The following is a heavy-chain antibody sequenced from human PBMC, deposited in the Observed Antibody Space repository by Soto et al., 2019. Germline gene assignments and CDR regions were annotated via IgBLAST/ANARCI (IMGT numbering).Heavy chain of an antibody. J-gene: IGHJ3*02. Sequence: QVQLVQSGAEGKKPGASVKVSCKASGYTFTSFGISWVRQAPGQGLEWMGWISAYNGNTNYAENLQGRVTMTTDPATSTAYMELRSLRSDDTAVYYCARDHRGGTDAFDIWGQGTMVTVSS. CDR2: ISAYNGNT. D-gene: IGHD2-15*01. CDR1: GYTFTSFG. CDR3: ARDHRGGTDAFDI. V-gene: IGHV1-18*01.